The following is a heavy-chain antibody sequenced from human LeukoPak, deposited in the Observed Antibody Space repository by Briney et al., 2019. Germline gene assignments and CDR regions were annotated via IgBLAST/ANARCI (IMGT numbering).Heavy chain of an antibody. CDR3: ARQSGRINWFDP. CDR2: IYYSGST. CDR1: GGSISSYY. V-gene: IGHV4-59*08. Sequence: SDTLSLTCTVSGGSISSYYWSWIRQPPGKGLEWIGYIYYSGSTNYNPSLKSRVTISVDTSKNQFSLKLSSVTAADTAVYYCARQSGRINWFDPWGQGTLVTVSS. J-gene: IGHJ5*02. D-gene: IGHD6-25*01.